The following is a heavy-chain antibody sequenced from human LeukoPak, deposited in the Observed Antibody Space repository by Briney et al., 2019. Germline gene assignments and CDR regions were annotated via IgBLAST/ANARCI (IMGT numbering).Heavy chain of an antibody. D-gene: IGHD4-23*01. CDR1: GGTFSSYA. Sequence: SVKVSCKASGGTFSSYAISWVRQAPGQGLEWMGGIIPIFGTAHYAQKFQGRVTITVDESTSTAYMDLSSLRSEDTAVYYCAXMTTVGVSXYYMDIWGKGTTVTVSS. V-gene: IGHV1-69*13. CDR2: IIPIFGTA. J-gene: IGHJ6*03. CDR3: AXMTTVGVSXYYMDI.